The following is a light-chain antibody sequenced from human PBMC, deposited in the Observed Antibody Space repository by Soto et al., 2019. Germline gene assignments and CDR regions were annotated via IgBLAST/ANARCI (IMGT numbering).Light chain of an antibody. CDR3: SSYTSSSTLGV. CDR2: EVT. J-gene: IGLJ1*01. Sequence: QSALTQPASVSGSPGQSITISCTGTSSDVGGYNYVSWYQQHPGKAPKLMVYEVTNRPSGVSNRFSGSTSGNTASLTISGHQAEDEADYYCSSYTSSSTLGVFGTGTKVTVL. V-gene: IGLV2-14*01. CDR1: SSDVGGYNY.